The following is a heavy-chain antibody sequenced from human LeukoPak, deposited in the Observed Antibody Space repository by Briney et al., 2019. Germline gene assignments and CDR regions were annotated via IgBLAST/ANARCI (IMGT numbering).Heavy chain of an antibody. D-gene: IGHD3-10*01. V-gene: IGHV6-1*01. CDR2: TYSRSRWYH. CDR1: GDSVSGNTTA. Sequence: SQTLSLTCAISGDSVSGNTTAWNWIRQSPSRDLEWLGRTYSRSRWYHDYAVSVTSRISISADTSKNQFSLQLISVTPDDTAIYFCARGISRFNWFDTWGQGTLVTVSS. CDR3: ARGISRFNWFDT. J-gene: IGHJ5*02.